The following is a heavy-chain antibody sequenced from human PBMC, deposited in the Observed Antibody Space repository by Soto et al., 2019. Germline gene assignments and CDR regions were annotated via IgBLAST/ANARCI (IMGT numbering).Heavy chain of an antibody. Sequence: QVHLVQSGAEVKRPGSSVKVSCKASGGTFSSYAISWVRQAPGQGLEWMGGIIPSFGTGNYKQNFQGRVTITADESTSTVYMELRSLRSDDTAVYFCARHFYGDHGIVDYWGQGTLVTVSS. D-gene: IGHD4-17*01. CDR2: IIPSFGTG. V-gene: IGHV1-69*01. CDR1: GGTFSSYA. J-gene: IGHJ4*01. CDR3: ARHFYGDHGIVDY.